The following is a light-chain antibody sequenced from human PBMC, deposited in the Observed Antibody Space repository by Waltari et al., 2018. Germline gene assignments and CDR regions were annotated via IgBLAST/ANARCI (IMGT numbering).Light chain of an antibody. CDR2: DVS. CDR3: SSYTSTSTYV. Sequence: QSALTQPASVSGSPGQSITISCTGTSSDVGGYNFVSWYQQHPGKAPNLLINDVSMRPSGVSNRFSGSKSGNTASLTISGLQAEDEADYYCSSYTSTSTYVFGTGTEVTVL. V-gene: IGLV2-14*03. CDR1: SSDVGGYNF. J-gene: IGLJ1*01.